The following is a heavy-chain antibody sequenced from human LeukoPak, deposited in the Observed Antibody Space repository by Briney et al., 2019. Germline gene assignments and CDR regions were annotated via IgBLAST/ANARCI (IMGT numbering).Heavy chain of an antibody. V-gene: IGHV3-23*01. J-gene: IGHJ4*02. Sequence: GGSLRLSCAASGFTFSSYAMSWVRQAPGKGLEWVSSISGDGATTYHADSVKGRFTISRDSSKNTLYLQMDSLRAEDTAVYFCAKLSEGYHIKTGLGFWGQGTLVTVSS. CDR1: GFTFSSYA. CDR3: AKLSEGYHIKTGLGF. CDR2: ISGDGATT. D-gene: IGHD3-9*01.